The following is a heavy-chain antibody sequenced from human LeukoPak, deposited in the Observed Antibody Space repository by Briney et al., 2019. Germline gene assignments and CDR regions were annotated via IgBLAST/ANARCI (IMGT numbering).Heavy chain of an antibody. CDR1: GYSISSVYY. CDR3: ARRGVMAARLFDY. CDR2: IYHSGST. J-gene: IGHJ4*02. V-gene: IGHV4-38-2*01. Sequence: SETLSLTCAVSGYSISSVYYWGWIRPPPGKGLEWIGSIYHSGSTYYNPSLKSRVTISVDTSKNQFSLKLSSVTAADTAVYYCARRGVMAARLFDYWGQGTLVTVSS. D-gene: IGHD3-16*01.